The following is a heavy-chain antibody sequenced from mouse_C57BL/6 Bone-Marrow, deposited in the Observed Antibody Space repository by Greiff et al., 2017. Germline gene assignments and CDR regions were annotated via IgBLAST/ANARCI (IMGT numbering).Heavy chain of an antibody. J-gene: IGHJ3*01. D-gene: IGHD2-1*01. CDR1: GFNIKDYY. Sequence: VQLQQSGAELVRPGASVKLSCTASGFNIKDYYMHWVKQRPEQGLEWIGRIDPEDGDTEYAPKFQGKATMTADTSSNTAYLQLSSLTSEDTAVYYCTTEGGNLRFAYWGQGTLVTVSA. CDR2: IDPEDGDT. V-gene: IGHV14-1*01. CDR3: TTEGGNLRFAY.